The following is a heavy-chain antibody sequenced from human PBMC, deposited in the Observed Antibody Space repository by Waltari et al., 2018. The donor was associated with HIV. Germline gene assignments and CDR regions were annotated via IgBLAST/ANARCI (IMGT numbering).Heavy chain of an antibody. V-gene: IGHV3-33*01. CDR3: AIKVFEPVGGTVYHFDN. CDR2: IWHDGMNQ. Sequence: QVQLVESGGGVVQPGTSLRLSCVTSGFSFSDYGMHWVRQAPGEGLEWVAFIWHDGMNQFDADSVGGRFTISRDFSKNTLYLQMNSVRGEDTAVYYCAIKVFEPVGGTVYHFDNWGQGTLVTVS. J-gene: IGHJ4*02. CDR1: GFSFSDYG. D-gene: IGHD6-19*01.